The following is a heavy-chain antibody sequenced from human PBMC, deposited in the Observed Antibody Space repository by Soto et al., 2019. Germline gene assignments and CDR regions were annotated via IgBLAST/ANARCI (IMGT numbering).Heavy chain of an antibody. CDR3: ARGPGGPDGPGDY. D-gene: IGHD2-15*01. J-gene: IGHJ4*02. CDR2: INAGNGNT. V-gene: IGHV1-3*01. CDR1: GYTFTSYA. Sequence: QVQLVQSGAEVKKPGASVKVSCKASGYTFTSYAMHWVRQAPGQRLEWMGWINAGNGNTKYSQKFQGRVTITRDTSASTAYMELRSLKSEETAVYCCARGPGGPDGPGDYWGQGTLVTVSS.